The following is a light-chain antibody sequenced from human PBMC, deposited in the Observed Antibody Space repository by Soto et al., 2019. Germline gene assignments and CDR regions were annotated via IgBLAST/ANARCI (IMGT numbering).Light chain of an antibody. CDR1: SSDLGGYNY. CDR3: SSNAGTNNLRV. CDR2: EVF. J-gene: IGLJ3*02. V-gene: IGLV2-8*01. Sequence: QSALTQPPSASGSPGQSVTISCTGTSSDLGGYNYVSWYQQHPGKAPKLVIYEVFKRPSGVPDRFSGSKSGNTASLTVSGLQTEDEADYYCSSNAGTNNLRVFGGGTKLTGL.